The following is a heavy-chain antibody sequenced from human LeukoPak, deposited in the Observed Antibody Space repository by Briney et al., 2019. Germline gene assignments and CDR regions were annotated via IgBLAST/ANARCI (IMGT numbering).Heavy chain of an antibody. CDR2: IDFEGVDK. CDR3: AKDLHGGYSSDY. J-gene: IGHJ4*02. V-gene: IGHV3-30*02. Sequence: PGGSLRLSCAASGFTFNNIGMHWVRQAPGKGLEFVSFIDFEGVDKYYADSVKGRFTISKGYSKATLYLQMNSLRPEDTAICYCAKDLHGGYSSDYWGQGTLVTVSS. CDR1: GFTFNNIG. D-gene: IGHD4-23*01.